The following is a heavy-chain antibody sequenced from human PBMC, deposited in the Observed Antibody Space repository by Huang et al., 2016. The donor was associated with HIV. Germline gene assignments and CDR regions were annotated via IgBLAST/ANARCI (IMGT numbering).Heavy chain of an antibody. CDR1: GGSISSSSYY. Sequence: QLQLQESGPGLVKPSETLSLTCSVSGGSISSSSYYWGWIRQPPGKGLEWIGSIYYSGSTVYNPSRKSRVTISGDTSKNQFSLRLSSVTAADTSVYYCARHMDCSSSSCLAGGHERGPFDMWGQGTMVTVSS. J-gene: IGHJ3*02. D-gene: IGHD2-2*01. V-gene: IGHV4-39*01. CDR3: ARHMDCSSSSCLAGGHERGPFDM. CDR2: IYYSGST.